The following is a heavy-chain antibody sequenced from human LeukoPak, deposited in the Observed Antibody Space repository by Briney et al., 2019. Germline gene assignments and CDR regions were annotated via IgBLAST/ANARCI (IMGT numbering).Heavy chain of an antibody. J-gene: IGHJ3*02. Sequence: GASVKVSCKASGGTFRSYAISWVRQAPGQGLEWMGRIIPIFGTTNYAQKFQGRVTIITDESTSTAYMELSSLRSGDTAVYYCARDTRKQRSSGYYLMDAFDIWGQGTMVTVSS. V-gene: IGHV1-69*05. CDR2: IIPIFGTT. CDR1: GGTFRSYA. CDR3: ARDTRKQRSSGYYLMDAFDI. D-gene: IGHD3-22*01.